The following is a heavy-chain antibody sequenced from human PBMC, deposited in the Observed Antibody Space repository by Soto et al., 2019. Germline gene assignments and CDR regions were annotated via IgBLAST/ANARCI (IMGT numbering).Heavy chain of an antibody. J-gene: IGHJ4*02. CDR2: ISGSGGST. D-gene: IGHD3-16*02. CDR3: ANTRYRAFDY. CDR1: GLTFSSYA. Sequence: EGQLLESGGGLVQPGGSLRLSCAASGLTFSSYAMSWVRQAPGKGLEWVSAISGSGGSTYYADSVKGRFTICRDNSKNALDRQMNSLSAEDPAVYYCANTRYRAFDYWGQGTLVTVSS. V-gene: IGHV3-23*01.